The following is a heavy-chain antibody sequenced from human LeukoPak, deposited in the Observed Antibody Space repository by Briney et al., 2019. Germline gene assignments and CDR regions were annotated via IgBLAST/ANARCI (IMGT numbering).Heavy chain of an antibody. J-gene: IGHJ4*02. CDR2: IKQDGGEE. D-gene: IGHD3-10*01. CDR1: GFTFSSYW. Sequence: GGSLRLSCAASGFTFSSYWMSWVRQAPGKGLEWVANIKQDGGEEYYVDSVKGRFTISRDNAKNSLYLQMNSLRAEDTAVYYCARESTITMVRGAQFDYWGQGTLVTVSS. CDR3: ARESTITMVRGAQFDY. V-gene: IGHV3-7*03.